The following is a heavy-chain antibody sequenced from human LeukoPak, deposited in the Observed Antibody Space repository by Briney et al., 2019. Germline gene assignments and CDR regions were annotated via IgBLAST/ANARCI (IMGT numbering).Heavy chain of an antibody. D-gene: IGHD2-21*01. Sequence: GGSRRLSCAASGLTFSNYAMTWVRKAPGKGLEWVSDINGRGDNTYYADSVQGRFTISRDNSKNTLYLQMDSLRAEDTAVYYCAKKGRDPRDACDIWGQGTMVTVSS. CDR2: INGRGDNT. CDR1: GLTFSNYA. V-gene: IGHV3-23*01. J-gene: IGHJ3*02. CDR3: AKKGRDPRDACDI.